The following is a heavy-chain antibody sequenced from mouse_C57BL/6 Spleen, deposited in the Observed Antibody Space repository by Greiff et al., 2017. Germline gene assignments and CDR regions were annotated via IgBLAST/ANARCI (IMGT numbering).Heavy chain of an antibody. J-gene: IGHJ4*01. Sequence: VQLQQPGAELVMPGASVKLSCKASGYTFTSYYMHWVKQRTEQGLEWIGRIDPEDGETKYAPKFQGKATITADTSSNTAYLQLSSLTSEDTAVYYCARERDYYAMDYWGQGTSVTVSS. V-gene: IGHV14-2*01. CDR3: ARERDYYAMDY. CDR2: IDPEDGET. CDR1: GYTFTSYY.